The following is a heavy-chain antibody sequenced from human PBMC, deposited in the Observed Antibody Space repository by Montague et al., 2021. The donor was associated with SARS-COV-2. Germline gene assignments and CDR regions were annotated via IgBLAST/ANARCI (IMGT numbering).Heavy chain of an antibody. J-gene: IGHJ3*01. V-gene: IGHV4-34*01. D-gene: IGHD3-3*01. Sequence: SETLSLTCAVYGGSFNDYYWTWIRRPPGKGLEWIGEINHSGTSNYNPSLKTRVTISTDKSKNQISLKLTSVAAADTATYYCARGQVAVFAVLIALPAAGAIDVWGQGTTVTVSS. CDR2: INHSGTS. CDR1: GGSFNDYY. CDR3: ARGQVAVFAVLIALPAAGAIDV.